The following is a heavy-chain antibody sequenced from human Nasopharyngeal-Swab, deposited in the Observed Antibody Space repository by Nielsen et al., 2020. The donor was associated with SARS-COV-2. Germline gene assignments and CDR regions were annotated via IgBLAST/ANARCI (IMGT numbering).Heavy chain of an antibody. D-gene: IGHD2-2*01. CDR2: ISGSGGST. J-gene: IGHJ4*02. V-gene: IGHV3-23*01. CDR3: ARQYCSSTSCYAGAYFDY. Sequence: VRQAPGKGLEWVSAISGSGGSTYYADSVKGRFTISRDNAKNSLYLQMNSLRAEDTAVYYCARQYCSSTSCYAGAYFDYWGQGTLVTVSS.